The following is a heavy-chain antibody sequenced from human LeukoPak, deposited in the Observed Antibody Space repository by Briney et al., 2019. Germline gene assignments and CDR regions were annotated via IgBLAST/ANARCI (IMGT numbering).Heavy chain of an antibody. Sequence: GGSLRLSCAASGFTFSSYSMNWVRQAPGKGLEWVSYISSSSSTIYYADSVKGRFPISRDNAKNSLYLQMNSLRAEDTAVYYCARDRTGYSSGGGGYWGQGTLVTVSS. CDR2: ISSSSSTI. D-gene: IGHD6-19*01. CDR3: ARDRTGYSSGGGGY. V-gene: IGHV3-48*01. CDR1: GFTFSSYS. J-gene: IGHJ4*02.